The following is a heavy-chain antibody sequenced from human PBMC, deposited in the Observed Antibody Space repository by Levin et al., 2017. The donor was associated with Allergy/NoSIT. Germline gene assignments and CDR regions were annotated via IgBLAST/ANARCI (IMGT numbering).Heavy chain of an antibody. V-gene: IGHV3-23*01. J-gene: IGHJ4*02. D-gene: IGHD6-19*01. Sequence: PGGSLRLSCGASGFTFTNYAITWVRQAPGKGLEWVSSISTSGGGTYYADSVKGRFTISSDKSKNTVYLQMTSLRAEDTAVYFCAKEGELYSSGWYQPSHLENWGQGTLVTVSS. CDR3: AKEGELYSSGWYQPSHLEN. CDR2: ISTSGGGT. CDR1: GFTFTNYA.